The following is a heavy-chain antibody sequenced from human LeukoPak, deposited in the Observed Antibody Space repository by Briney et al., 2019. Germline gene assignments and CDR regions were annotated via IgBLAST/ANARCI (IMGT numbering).Heavy chain of an antibody. Sequence: SVKVSCKASGGTVSSYAISWERQAPGQGLEWMGRIIPIFGIANYAQKFQGRVTITADKSTSTAYMELSSLRSEDTAVYYCARMPDTGYYYGMDVWGQGTTVTVSS. CDR1: GGTVSSYA. J-gene: IGHJ6*02. CDR3: ARMPDTGYYYGMDV. CDR2: IIPIFGIA. V-gene: IGHV1-69*04. D-gene: IGHD5-18*01.